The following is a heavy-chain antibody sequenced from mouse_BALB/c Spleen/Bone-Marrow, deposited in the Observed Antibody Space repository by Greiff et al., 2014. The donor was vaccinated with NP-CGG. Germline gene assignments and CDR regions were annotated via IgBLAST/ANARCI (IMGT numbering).Heavy chain of an antibody. CDR3: ARSTMITEGFAY. CDR2: IWAGGST. CDR1: GFSLTSYG. Sequence: VKLVESGPGLVAPSQSLSITCTVSGFSLTSYGVHWVRQPPGKGLEWLGVIWAGGSTNYNSALMSRLSISKDNSKSQVFLKMNSLQTDGTAMYYCARSTMITEGFAYWGQGTLVTVSA. D-gene: IGHD2-4*01. V-gene: IGHV2-9*02. J-gene: IGHJ3*01.